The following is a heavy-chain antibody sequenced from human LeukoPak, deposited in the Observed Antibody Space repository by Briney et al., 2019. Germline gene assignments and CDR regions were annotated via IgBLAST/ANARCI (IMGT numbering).Heavy chain of an antibody. V-gene: IGHV4-59*08. J-gene: IGHJ4*02. CDR3: ARRPTGDPKFDY. CDR2: IYSSGST. Sequence: SGTLSLTCTVSGGSISSNYWSWIRQPPGKGLEWIGYIYSSGSTYYNPSLKSRVTISVDTSKNRFSLKLSTVTAADTAVYYCARRPTGDPKFDYWGQGTLVTVSS. CDR1: GGSISSNY. D-gene: IGHD7-27*01.